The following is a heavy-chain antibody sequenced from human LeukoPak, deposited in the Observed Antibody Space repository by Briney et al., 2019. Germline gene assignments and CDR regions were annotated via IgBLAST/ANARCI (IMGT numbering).Heavy chain of an antibody. D-gene: IGHD4-17*01. CDR2: IMQDGSEK. CDR1: GFTFRSNW. J-gene: IGHJ4*02. V-gene: IGHV3-7*03. Sequence: GGSLRLSCAASGFTFRSNWMSWVRQAPGKGLEWVANIMQDGSEKYYVDSVKGRFTISRDNAKNSLYLQMNSLRAEDTAVYYCARDGGYGVPFDYWGQGTLVTVSS. CDR3: ARDGGYGVPFDY.